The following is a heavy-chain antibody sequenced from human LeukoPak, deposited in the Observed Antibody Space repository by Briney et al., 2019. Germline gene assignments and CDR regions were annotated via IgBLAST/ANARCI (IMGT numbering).Heavy chain of an antibody. Sequence: SETLSLTCTVPGGSISSSSYYWGWIRQPPGKGLEWIGSIYYSGSTYYNPSLKSRVTISVDTSKNQFSLKLSSVTAADTAVYYCASRQWLLIDWGQGTLVTVSS. CDR3: ASRQWLLID. V-gene: IGHV4-39*01. CDR2: IYYSGST. CDR1: GGSISSSSYY. D-gene: IGHD6-19*01. J-gene: IGHJ4*02.